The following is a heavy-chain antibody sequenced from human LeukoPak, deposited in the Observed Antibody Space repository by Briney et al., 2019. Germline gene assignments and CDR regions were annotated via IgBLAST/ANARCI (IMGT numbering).Heavy chain of an antibody. J-gene: IGHJ6*03. V-gene: IGHV4-39*07. Sequence: SETLSLTCSVSGGSINSGNYFWAWIRQPPGKGLEWIGSVSYSGNTYYNPSLKSRVTISVDTSKNQFSLKLSSVTAADTAVYYCARTRPITIFGVVIPYYYYYMDVWGKGTTVTVSS. CDR3: ARTRPITIFGVVIPYYYYYMDV. CDR1: GGSINSGNYF. CDR2: VSYSGNT. D-gene: IGHD3-3*01.